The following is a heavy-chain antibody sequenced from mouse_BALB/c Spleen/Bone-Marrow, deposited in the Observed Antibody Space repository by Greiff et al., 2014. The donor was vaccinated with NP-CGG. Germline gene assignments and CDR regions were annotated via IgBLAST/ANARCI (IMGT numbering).Heavy chain of an antibody. D-gene: IGHD2-13*01. CDR1: GYTFTSYW. Sequence: QVHVKQSGAELVKPGTSVKLSCKTSGYTFTSYWMRWVKQRPGQGLEWIGEIIPSNGRSNYNEKFKNKATLTVDKSSSTAYMQLSSLTSEDSAVYFCARTYGDSPYFYAMDYWGQGTSVTVSS. V-gene: IGHV1S81*02. CDR2: IIPSNGRS. J-gene: IGHJ4*01. CDR3: ARTYGDSPYFYAMDY.